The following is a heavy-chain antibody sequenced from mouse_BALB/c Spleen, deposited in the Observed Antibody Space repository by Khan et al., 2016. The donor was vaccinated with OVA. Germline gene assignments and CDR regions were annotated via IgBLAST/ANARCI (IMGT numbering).Heavy chain of an antibody. CDR2: IWGDGRT. CDR3: AKWGTENDYAMDY. CDR1: GFSLTSYG. J-gene: IGHJ4*01. V-gene: IGHV2-3*01. Sequence: QVQLKESGPGLVAPSQSLSITCTVSGFSLTSYGVNWVRQPPGKGLEWLGVIWGDGRTNYHSTLMSRLSISKDNSQSQDFLKLSSLPTDDTATYNCAKWGTENDYAMDYWGQGTSVTVSS.